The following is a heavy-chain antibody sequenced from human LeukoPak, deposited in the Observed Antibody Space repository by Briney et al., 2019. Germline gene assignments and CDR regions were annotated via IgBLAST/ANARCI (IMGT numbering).Heavy chain of an antibody. CDR1: GFTFSSYE. D-gene: IGHD2-2*02. CDR3: ARDSFNLLGYCSSTSCYREFDY. V-gene: IGHV3-48*01. Sequence: GGSLRLSCAASGFTFSSYEMNWVRQAPGKGLEWVSYISSSSSTIYYADSVKGRFTISRDNAKNSLYLQMNSLRAEDTAVYYCARDSFNLLGYCSSTSCYREFDYWGQGTLVTVSS. J-gene: IGHJ4*02. CDR2: ISSSSSTI.